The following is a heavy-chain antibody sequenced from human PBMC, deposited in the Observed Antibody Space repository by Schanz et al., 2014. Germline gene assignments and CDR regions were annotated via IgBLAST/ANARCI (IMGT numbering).Heavy chain of an antibody. V-gene: IGHV1-69*04. Sequence: QGQLVQSGPEVKKPGSSMKVSCKASGGTFSTYPINWLRQAPGQGLEWMGRIIPIHGIVNYAQRFQDRVRITADKSTFTAYMDVSSLRSEDTAVYYCASSGAGYSSSWDFDYWGQGTLVNASS. CDR2: IIPIHGIV. CDR3: ASSGAGYSSSWDFDY. CDR1: GGTFSTYP. D-gene: IGHD6-13*01. J-gene: IGHJ4*02.